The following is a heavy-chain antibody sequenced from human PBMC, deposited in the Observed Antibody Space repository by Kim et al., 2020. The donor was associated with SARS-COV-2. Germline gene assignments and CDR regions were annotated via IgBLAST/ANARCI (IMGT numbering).Heavy chain of an antibody. V-gene: IGHV3-7*03. J-gene: IGHJ3*02. CDR3: ARGGELRFLENAFDI. Sequence: DSVKGRFTISRDNAKNSLYLQMNSLRAEDTAVYYCARGGELRFLENAFDIWGQGTMVTVSS. D-gene: IGHD3-3*01.